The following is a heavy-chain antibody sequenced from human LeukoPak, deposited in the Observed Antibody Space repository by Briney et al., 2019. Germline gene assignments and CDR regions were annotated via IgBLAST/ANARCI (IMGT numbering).Heavy chain of an antibody. CDR1: GFTFSSYS. CDR2: ISSSTSYI. V-gene: IGHV3-21*01. J-gene: IGHJ4*02. D-gene: IGHD3-10*01. CDR3: ARDRLEFYGSGSYPPDY. Sequence: PGRSLRLSCAASGFTFSSYSMNWDRQAPGKGLDWVSSISSSTSYIYYADSVKGRFTISRDNAKNSLYLQMNSLRAEDTAVYYCARDRLEFYGSGSYPPDYWGQGTLVTVSS.